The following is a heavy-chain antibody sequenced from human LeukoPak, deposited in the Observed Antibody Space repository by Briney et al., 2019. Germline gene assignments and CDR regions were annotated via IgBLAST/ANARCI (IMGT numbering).Heavy chain of an antibody. Sequence: GGSLRLSCAASGFTFSSYGMHWVRQAPGKGLEWVAVIWYDGSNKYYADSVKGRITISRDNSKNTLNLQMNSLRAEDTAVYYCARASGTGTTFYYYYYMDVWGKGTTVTVSS. D-gene: IGHD1-7*01. CDR2: IWYDGSNK. V-gene: IGHV3-33*01. J-gene: IGHJ6*03. CDR3: ARASGTGTTFYYYYYMDV. CDR1: GFTFSSYG.